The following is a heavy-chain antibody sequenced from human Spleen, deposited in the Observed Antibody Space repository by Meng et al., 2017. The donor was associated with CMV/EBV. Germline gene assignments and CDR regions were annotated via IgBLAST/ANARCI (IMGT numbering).Heavy chain of an antibody. CDR2: ISGSGGDT. Sequence: LKISCAASGFTFSSHAMSWVRQVPGKGLEWVSAISGSGGDTYYADSVKGRFIISRDNFNNMVYLEMNSLRAEDTALSYCAKDPWWGGGGDYWGQGTLVTVSS. V-gene: IGHV3-23*01. CDR3: AKDPWWGGGGDY. J-gene: IGHJ4*02. CDR1: GFTFSSHA. D-gene: IGHD2-15*01.